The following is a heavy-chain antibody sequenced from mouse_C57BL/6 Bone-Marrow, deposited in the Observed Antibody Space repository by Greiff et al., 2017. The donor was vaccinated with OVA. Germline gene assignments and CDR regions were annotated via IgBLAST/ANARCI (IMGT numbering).Heavy chain of an antibody. CDR3: TALIYYDYDGFAY. Sequence: EVKLVESGGGLVQPGGSMKLSCVASGFTFSNYWMNWVRQSPEKGLEWVAQIRLKSDNYATHYAVSVKGSFTISRDDSKSNVYLLMNNLRAEDTGIYNCTALIYYDYDGFAYWGQGTLVTVSA. D-gene: IGHD2-4*01. CDR2: IRLKSDNYAT. V-gene: IGHV6-3*01. J-gene: IGHJ3*01. CDR1: GFTFSNYW.